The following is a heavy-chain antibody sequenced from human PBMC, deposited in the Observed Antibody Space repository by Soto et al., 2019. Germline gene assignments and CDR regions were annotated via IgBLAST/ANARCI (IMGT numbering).Heavy chain of an antibody. CDR3: AKDLTGYYDSSGYSAAAFDI. Sequence: LRLSCAASGFTFSSYGMHWVRQAPGKGLEWVAVISYDGSNKYYADSVKGRFTISRDNPKNTLYLQMNSLRAEDTAVYYCAKDLTGYYDSSGYSAAAFDIWGQGTMVTVSS. D-gene: IGHD3-22*01. V-gene: IGHV3-30*18. J-gene: IGHJ3*02. CDR1: GFTFSSYG. CDR2: ISYDGSNK.